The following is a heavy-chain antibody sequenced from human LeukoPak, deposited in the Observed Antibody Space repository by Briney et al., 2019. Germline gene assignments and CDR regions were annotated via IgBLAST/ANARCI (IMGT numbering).Heavy chain of an antibody. CDR3: ARADYYGSGEDFDY. J-gene: IGHJ4*02. CDR1: GYTFTGYY. D-gene: IGHD3-10*01. Sequence: ASVKVSCKASGYTFTGYYMHWVRQAPGQGLEWMGRINPNSGGTNYAQKFQGRVTMTRDTSISTAYMELSRLRSDDTAVHYCARADYYGSGEDFDYWGQGTLVTVSS. V-gene: IGHV1-2*06. CDR2: INPNSGGT.